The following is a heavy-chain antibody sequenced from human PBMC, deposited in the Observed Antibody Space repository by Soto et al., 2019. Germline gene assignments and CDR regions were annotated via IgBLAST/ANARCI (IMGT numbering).Heavy chain of an antibody. CDR3: AQRLPDYGLGRERATYFDP. Sequence: QITLKESGPTLVRPTQTLTLTCTFSGFSLSTTGVGVGWIRQPPGKALEWLALIYWDDDKRYSPSLKSRLTIPKDTCKNEVILTMTNMDPADTATYYRAQRLPDYGLGRERATYFDPWGQGTLVTVSS. CDR1: GFSLSTTGVG. D-gene: IGHD3-10*01. CDR2: IYWDDDK. J-gene: IGHJ5*02. V-gene: IGHV2-5*02.